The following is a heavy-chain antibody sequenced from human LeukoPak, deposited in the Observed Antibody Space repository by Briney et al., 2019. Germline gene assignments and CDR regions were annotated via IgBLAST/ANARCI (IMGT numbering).Heavy chain of an antibody. CDR3: ARDGPDTAMANHAFDI. Sequence: GAPVKVSCKASGYTFTSYGISWVRQAPGQGLEWMGWISAYNGNTNYAQKLQGRVTMTTDTSTSTAYMELRSLRSDDTAVYYCARDGPDTAMANHAFDIWGQGTMVTVSS. CDR1: GYTFTSYG. D-gene: IGHD5-18*01. J-gene: IGHJ3*02. CDR2: ISAYNGNT. V-gene: IGHV1-18*01.